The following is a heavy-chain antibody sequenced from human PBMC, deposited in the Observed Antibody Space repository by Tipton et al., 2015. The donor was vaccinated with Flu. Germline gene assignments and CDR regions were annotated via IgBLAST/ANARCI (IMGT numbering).Heavy chain of an antibody. CDR3: ARRVGVSQYSSGWYGSFDY. D-gene: IGHD6-19*01. CDR1: GGSISSSSYY. CDR2: VYYSGST. J-gene: IGHJ4*02. V-gene: IGHV4-39*01. Sequence: LSCTVSGGSISSSSYYWGWIRQPPGKGLEWIGSVYYSGSTYYNPSLKSRVTISVDTSKNQFSLKLSSVTAADTAVYYCARRVGVSQYSSGWYGSFDYWGQGTLVTVSS.